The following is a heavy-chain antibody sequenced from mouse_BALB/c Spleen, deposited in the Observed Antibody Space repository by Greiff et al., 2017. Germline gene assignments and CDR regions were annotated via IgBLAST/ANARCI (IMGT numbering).Heavy chain of an antibody. J-gene: IGHJ2*01. CDR3: AGVPTTATTFDY. D-gene: IGHD1-2*01. V-gene: IGHV1S132*01. CDR1: GYIFTSYW. Sequence: VQLQQSGAELVRPGASVKLSCKTSGYIFTSYWIHWVKQRSGQGLEWIARIYPGTGSTYYNEKFKGKATLTADKSSSTAYMQLSSLKSEDSAVYFCAGVPTTATTFDYWGQGTTLTVSS. CDR2: IYPGTGST.